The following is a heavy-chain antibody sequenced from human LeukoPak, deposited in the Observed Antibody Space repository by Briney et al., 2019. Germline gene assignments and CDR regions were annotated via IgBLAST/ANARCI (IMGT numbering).Heavy chain of an antibody. CDR1: GGSFSRYY. J-gene: IGHJ2*01. CDR2: IDHRGDT. CDR3: ARQNWGRDWHFDL. V-gene: IGHV4-34*01. Sequence: PSETLSLTCAVYGGSFSRYYWSWIRQSPGKGLEWIAEIDHRGDTNYNPSVKSRVTISVDTSKNQFSLKLSSVTAADTAIYYCARQNWGRDWHFDLWGRGTPVTVSS. D-gene: IGHD7-27*01.